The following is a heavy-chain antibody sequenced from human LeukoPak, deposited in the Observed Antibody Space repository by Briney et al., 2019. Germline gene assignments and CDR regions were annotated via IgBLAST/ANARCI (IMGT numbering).Heavy chain of an antibody. CDR2: ISWNSGSI. V-gene: IGHV3-9*01. Sequence: GGSLRLSCAASGFTFDDYAMHWVRQAPGKALDWFSGISWNSGSIGYADSVKGRFTISRANAKNSLYLQMNSLRAEDTALYYCAKDMRSGIRAYYFDYWGQGTLVTVSS. CDR3: AKDMRSGIRAYYFDY. J-gene: IGHJ4*02. D-gene: IGHD3-10*01. CDR1: GFTFDDYA.